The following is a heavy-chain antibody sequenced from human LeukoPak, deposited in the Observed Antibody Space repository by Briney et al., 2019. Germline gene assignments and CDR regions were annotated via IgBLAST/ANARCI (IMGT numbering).Heavy chain of an antibody. CDR1: GYSISIGYY. J-gene: IGHJ4*02. CDR2: IYHSGGT. CDR3: AGRGGVVVPAAMFSRAYYFDY. Sequence: PSETQSLTCAVSGYSISIGYYWGWIRQPPGKGLEWIGSIYHSGGTYYNPSLKSRVTISVDTSKNQFSLKLSSVTAADTAVYYCAGRGGVVVPAAMFSRAYYFDYWGQGTLVTVSS. D-gene: IGHD2-2*01. V-gene: IGHV4-38-2*01.